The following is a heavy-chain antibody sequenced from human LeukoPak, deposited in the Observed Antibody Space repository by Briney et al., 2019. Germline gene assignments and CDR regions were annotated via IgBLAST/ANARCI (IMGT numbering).Heavy chain of an antibody. CDR2: IYYSGST. V-gene: IGHV4-59*11. D-gene: IGHD7-27*01. Sequence: SETLSLTCTVSGGSISGHYWSWIRQSPGRGLEWIGYIYYSGSTNYNPFLKSRVTISLDTSKNQFSLKLSSVTAADTAVYYCAKAGNWGGYYYYLDVWGKGATVTVSS. CDR1: GGSISGHY. CDR3: AKAGNWGGYYYYLDV. J-gene: IGHJ6*03.